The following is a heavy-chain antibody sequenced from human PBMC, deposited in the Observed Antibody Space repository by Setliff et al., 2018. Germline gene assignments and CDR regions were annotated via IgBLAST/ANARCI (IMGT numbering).Heavy chain of an antibody. CDR3: ARDVGGEGYFDS. CDR1: GYSISSDHY. D-gene: IGHD3-10*01. J-gene: IGHJ4*02. V-gene: IGHV4-38-2*02. Sequence: SETLSLTCTVSGYSISSDHYWGWIRQPPGKGLEWIGSIYHSGSAYYNPSLKSRVTISVDTSKNQFSLKLSSVTAADTAVYYCARDVGGEGYFDSWGQGTLVTVSS. CDR2: IYHSGSA.